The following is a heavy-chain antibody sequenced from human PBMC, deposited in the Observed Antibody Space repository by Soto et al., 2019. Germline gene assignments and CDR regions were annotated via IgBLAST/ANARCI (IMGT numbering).Heavy chain of an antibody. J-gene: IGHJ5*01. CDR1: GFTFDSYS. CDR2: ISGSSSNM. Sequence: GGYLGLACAASGFTFDSYSMNCVRQTPGKGLEWVSSISGSSSNMYYADSVKGRFTISRDNAKNSLYLQMNSLRAEDTAVYYCAKDPNYDFWSGYSGSGLFDPSGQGTLDTVS. V-gene: IGHV3-21*01. D-gene: IGHD3-3*01. CDR3: AKDPNYDFWSGYSGSGLFDP.